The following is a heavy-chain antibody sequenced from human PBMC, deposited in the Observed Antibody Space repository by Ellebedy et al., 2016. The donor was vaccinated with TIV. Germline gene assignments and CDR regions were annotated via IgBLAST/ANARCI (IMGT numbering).Heavy chain of an antibody. D-gene: IGHD3-10*01. CDR1: GYTFTNYS. CDR2: MNPKSGDT. J-gene: IGHJ5*02. V-gene: IGHV1-8*01. CDR3: TRAGTKGDYKWFDT. Sequence: ASVKVSCKASGYTFTNYSINWVRQASGHGLEWMGWMNPKSGDTGYAQNFRDRVTMTGNTPMNTAYLDLTSLRSEDTAVYYCTRAGTKGDYKWFDTWGQGTLVTVSS.